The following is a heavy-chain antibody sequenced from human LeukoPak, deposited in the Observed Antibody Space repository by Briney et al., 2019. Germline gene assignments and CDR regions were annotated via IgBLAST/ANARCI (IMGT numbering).Heavy chain of an antibody. CDR1: GFTFDDYA. CDR2: ISWNSGSI. D-gene: IGHD2-15*01. CDR3: AKDIGRVADDGPFDY. Sequence: GGSLRLSCAASGFTFDDYAMHWVRQAPGKGLEWVSGISWNSGSIGYADSVKGRFTNSRDNAKNSLYLQMNSLRAEDMALYYCAKDIGRVADDGPFDYWGQGTLVTVSS. J-gene: IGHJ4*02. V-gene: IGHV3-9*03.